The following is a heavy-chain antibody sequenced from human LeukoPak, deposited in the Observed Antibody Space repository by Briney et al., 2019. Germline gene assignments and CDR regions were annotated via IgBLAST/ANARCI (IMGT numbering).Heavy chain of an antibody. D-gene: IGHD3-9*01. CDR3: ASSDYDILTGYYG. J-gene: IGHJ4*02. V-gene: IGHV1-69*13. CDR2: IIPIFGTA. CDR1: GGTFSSYA. Sequence: GASVKVSCKASGGTFSSYAISWVRQAPGQGLEWMXXIIPIFGTANYAQKFQGRVTITADESTSTAYMELSSLRSEDTAVYYCASSDYDILTGYYGWGQGTLVTVSS.